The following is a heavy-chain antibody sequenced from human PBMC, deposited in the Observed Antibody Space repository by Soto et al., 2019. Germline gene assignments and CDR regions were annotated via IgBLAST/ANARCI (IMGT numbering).Heavy chain of an antibody. V-gene: IGHV1-18*01. D-gene: IGHD3-3*01. J-gene: IGHJ6*02. CDR3: ERDAYYDFWSGYYLQPSTVYYYGMDV. CDR2: ISAYNGNT. Sequence: QVQLVQSGAEVKKPGASVKVSCKASGYTFTSYGISWVRQAPGQGLEWMGWISAYNGNTNYAQKLQGRVTMTTDTSTSTAYMELRSLRSDDTGVYYCERDAYYDFWSGYYLQPSTVYYYGMDVWGQGTTVTVSS. CDR1: GYTFTSYG.